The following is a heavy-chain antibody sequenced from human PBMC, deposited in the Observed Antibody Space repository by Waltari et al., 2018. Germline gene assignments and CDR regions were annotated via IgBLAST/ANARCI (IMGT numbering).Heavy chain of an antibody. V-gene: IGHV6-1*01. CDR2: TYYRSKWFS. Sequence: QVQLQQSGPGLVKPSQTLSLTCAIFGDSVSSDSAAWNWIRQSPSRGLEWLGRTYYRSKWFSRYAVSVKSRITIKPDTSKNQFSLQLNSVTPEDTAVYYCARGPQQLVPWGQGTLVTVSS. CDR1: GDSVSSDSAA. J-gene: IGHJ4*02. CDR3: ARGPQQLVP. D-gene: IGHD6-13*01.